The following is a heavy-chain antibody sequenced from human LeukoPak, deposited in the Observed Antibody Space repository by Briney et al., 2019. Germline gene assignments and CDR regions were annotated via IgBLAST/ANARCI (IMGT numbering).Heavy chain of an antibody. J-gene: IGHJ6*03. CDR3: ARLNIVVVPAARANYYYYYMDV. D-gene: IGHD2-2*01. CDR2: IYPGDSDT. Sequence: GESPKISCKGSGYSFTSYWLGGGLQLPGKGLEWLGIIYPGDSDTRFSPSFQGQVTISADQSISTAYLQWSSLKASDTAMYYCARLNIVVVPAARANYYYYYMDVWGKGTTVTVSS. CDR1: GYSFTSYW. V-gene: IGHV5-51*01.